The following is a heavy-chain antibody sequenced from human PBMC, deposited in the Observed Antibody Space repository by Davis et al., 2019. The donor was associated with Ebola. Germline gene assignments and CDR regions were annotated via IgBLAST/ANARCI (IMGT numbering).Heavy chain of an antibody. CDR3: ARGRRAAAGGMDYYYGMDV. Sequence: ASVKVSCKASGITFSSHVITWVRQAPGQGLEWMGWISGYTAHTYVTPSLEGRVTLSTDTSTRTVYMELRSLTSDDTAVYYCARGRRAAAGGMDYYYGMDVWGPGTPVTVSS. D-gene: IGHD6-13*01. V-gene: IGHV1-18*01. CDR2: ISGYTAHT. J-gene: IGHJ6*02. CDR1: GITFSSHV.